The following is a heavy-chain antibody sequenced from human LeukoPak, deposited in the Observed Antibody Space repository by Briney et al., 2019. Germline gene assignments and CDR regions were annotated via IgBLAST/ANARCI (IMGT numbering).Heavy chain of an antibody. CDR1: GMILRNYG. J-gene: IGHJ4*02. Sequence: GGSLTLSCAFSGMILRNYGMSWVRQAPGKGLEWVAGISGSAGGTSYADSVKGRFTISRDNSKNTLFLQMDRRRAEDTAVYYCARDSGYDFDYWGQGTLVSVSS. CDR3: ARDSGYDFDY. CDR2: ISGSAGGT. V-gene: IGHV3-23*01. D-gene: IGHD3-22*01.